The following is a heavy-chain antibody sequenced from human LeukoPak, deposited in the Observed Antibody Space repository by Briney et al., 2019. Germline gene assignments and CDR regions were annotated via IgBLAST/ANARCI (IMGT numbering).Heavy chain of an antibody. CDR2: IIDSGGRT. CDR3: AKRGVVIRVILVGFHKEAYYFDS. J-gene: IGHJ4*02. V-gene: IGHV3-23*01. Sequence: PGGSLRLSCAVSGITLSNYGMSWVRQAPGKGLEWVAGIIDSGGRTNYADSVKGRFTISRDNPKNTLYLQMNSLRAEDTAVYFCAKRGVVIRVILVGFHKEAYYFDSWGQGALVTVSS. D-gene: IGHD3-22*01. CDR1: GITLSNYG.